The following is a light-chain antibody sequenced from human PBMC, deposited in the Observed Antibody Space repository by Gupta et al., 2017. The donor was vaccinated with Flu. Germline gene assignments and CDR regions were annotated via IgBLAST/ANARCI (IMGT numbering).Light chain of an antibody. Sequence: SLRAMATINRKSSQSVLYSSNNKNYLASYQQKPRQPPKLLIYWASTQESGVPDRFSGSGSGTDFTLTISSLQAEDVAVYYCQQYYSTPWTFGQGTKVEIK. V-gene: IGKV4-1*01. CDR1: QSVLYSSNNKNY. CDR2: WAS. J-gene: IGKJ1*01. CDR3: QQYYSTPWT.